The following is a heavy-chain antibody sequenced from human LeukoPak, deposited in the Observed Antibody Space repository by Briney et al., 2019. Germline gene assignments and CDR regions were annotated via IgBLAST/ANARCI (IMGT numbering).Heavy chain of an antibody. V-gene: IGHV3-23*01. D-gene: IGHD3-16*01. J-gene: IGHJ4*02. Sequence: HSGGSLRLSCAASGFTFSSYAMRWVRQAPGKGPEWVCGITGSGGGTYYAESVKGRFAISRDNSGNMLYLQMNSLRVEDTAVYYCAKANTYDYGRFYFDSWGQGTLVTVSS. CDR1: GFTFSSYA. CDR2: ITGSGGGT. CDR3: AKANTYDYGRFYFDS.